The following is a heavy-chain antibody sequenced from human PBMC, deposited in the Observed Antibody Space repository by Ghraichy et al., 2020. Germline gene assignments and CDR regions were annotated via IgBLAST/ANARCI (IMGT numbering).Heavy chain of an antibody. Sequence: GGSLRLSCAASGFTFSSYGMHWVRQAPGKGLEWVAFIRYDGSNKYYADSVKGRFTISRDNSKNTLYLQMNSLRAEDTAVYYCAKEKGSSGWSWYFDLWGRGTLVTVSS. CDR3: AKEKGSSGWSWYFDL. CDR2: IRYDGSNK. CDR1: GFTFSSYG. D-gene: IGHD6-19*01. V-gene: IGHV3-30*02. J-gene: IGHJ2*01.